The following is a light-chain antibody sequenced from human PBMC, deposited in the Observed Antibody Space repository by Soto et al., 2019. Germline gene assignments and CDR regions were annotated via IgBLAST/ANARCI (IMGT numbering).Light chain of an antibody. CDR3: QQSYSSPIFT. CDR2: AAS. J-gene: IGKJ3*01. CDR1: QTIRSY. Sequence: DIQMTQSPSSLSASVGDRVTITCRASQTIRSYLNWYQQKPGKAPRLLIYAASSLQSGVPSRFSGSGSGTDSTLTITSLQPEDFATYYCQQSYSSPIFTFGPGTKVDV. V-gene: IGKV1-39*01.